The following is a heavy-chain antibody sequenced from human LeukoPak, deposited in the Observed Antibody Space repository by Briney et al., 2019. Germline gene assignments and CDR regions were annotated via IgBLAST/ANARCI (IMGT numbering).Heavy chain of an antibody. CDR3: ARDKVVPAAIDY. CDR1: GGSISSYY. D-gene: IGHD2-2*01. J-gene: IGHJ4*02. V-gene: IGHV4-59*12. Sequence: SETLSLTCTVSGGSISSYYWSWIRQPPGKGLEWIGYIYYSGSTYYNPSLKSRVTISVDTSKNQFSLKLSSVTAADTAVYYCARDKVVPAAIDYWGQGTLVTVSS. CDR2: IYYSGST.